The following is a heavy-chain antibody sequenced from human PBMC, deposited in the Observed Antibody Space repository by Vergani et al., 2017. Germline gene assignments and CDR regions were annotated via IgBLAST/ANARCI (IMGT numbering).Heavy chain of an antibody. Sequence: QVQLAQSGAEVKKPGASVKVSCKAAGYTFTNYDINWVRQATGQGLEWMGWMNPNSGNPGYAQKFQGRVTMTRKTSISTAYMELGSLSSDDTAVYYCVTGRGIYWGQGTLVTVSS. CDR2: MNPNSGNP. D-gene: IGHD6-13*01. CDR3: VTGRGIY. CDR1: GYTFTNYD. J-gene: IGHJ4*02. V-gene: IGHV1-8*01.